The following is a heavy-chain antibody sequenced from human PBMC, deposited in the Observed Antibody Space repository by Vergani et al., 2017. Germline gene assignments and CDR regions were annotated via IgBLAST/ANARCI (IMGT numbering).Heavy chain of an antibody. CDR1: GFTFSSYS. V-gene: IGHV3-21*01. CDR3: ARDMFGIAAAGPNYYYYYYMDV. D-gene: IGHD6-13*01. CDR2: ISSSSSYI. J-gene: IGHJ6*03. Sequence: EVQLVESGGGLVKPGGSLRLSCAASGFTFSSYSMNWVRQAPGKGLEWVSSISSSSSYIYYADSVKGRFTISRDNAKNSLYLQMNSLRAEDTAVYYCARDMFGIAAAGPNYYYYYYMDVWGKGTTVTVSS.